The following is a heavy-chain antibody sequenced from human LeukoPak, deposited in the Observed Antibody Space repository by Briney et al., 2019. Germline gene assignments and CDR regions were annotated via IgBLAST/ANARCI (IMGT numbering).Heavy chain of an antibody. J-gene: IGHJ4*02. V-gene: IGHV4-59*12. Sequence: SETLSLTCTVSGGSISSYYWSWIRQPPGKGLEWIGYIYYSGSTNYNPSLKSRVTISVDTSKNQFSLKLSSVTAADTAVYYCARAPPTVTSSPFDYWGQGTLVTVSS. CDR2: IYYSGST. CDR1: GGSISSYY. D-gene: IGHD4-17*01. CDR3: ARAPPTVTSSPFDY.